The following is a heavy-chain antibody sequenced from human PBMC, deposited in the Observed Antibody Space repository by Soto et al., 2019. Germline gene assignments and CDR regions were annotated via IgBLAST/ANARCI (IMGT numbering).Heavy chain of an antibody. CDR1: GYTFTSYG. J-gene: IGHJ3*02. CDR3: ARGATMVRGVIIRRAFDI. Sequence: ASVKVSCKASGYTFTSYGISWVRQAPGQGLEWMGWISAYNGNTNYAQKLQGRVTMTTDTSTSTAYMELRSLRSDDTAVYYCARGATMVRGVIIRRAFDIWGQGTRVTVSS. V-gene: IGHV1-18*04. D-gene: IGHD3-10*01. CDR2: ISAYNGNT.